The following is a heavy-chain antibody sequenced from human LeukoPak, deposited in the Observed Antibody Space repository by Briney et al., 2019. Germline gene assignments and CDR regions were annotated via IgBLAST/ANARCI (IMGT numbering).Heavy chain of an antibody. D-gene: IGHD5-18*01. V-gene: IGHV4-59*01. CDR2: IYYSGST. CDR3: ARGYSYYYYYYMDV. CDR1: GGSISSYY. Sequence: SETLSLTCTVSGGSISSYYWSWIRQPPGKGLEWIGYIYYSGSTNYNPSLKSRVTISVDTAKNQFSLKLNSVTAADTAVYYCARGYSYYYYYYMDVWGKGTSVTVSS. J-gene: IGHJ6*03.